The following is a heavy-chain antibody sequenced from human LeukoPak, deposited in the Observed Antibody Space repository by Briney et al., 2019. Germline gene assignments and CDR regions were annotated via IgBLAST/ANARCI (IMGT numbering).Heavy chain of an antibody. D-gene: IGHD3-22*01. CDR2: IGGSGTRT. Sequence: GGSLRLSCSASGFTFTTYGMNWVRQAPGKGLEWVSGIGGSGTRTYYADSVQGRFSISRDNAKNFLYLQMNSLRAEDTALYYCAKDTGYYYDSSGYFGYWGQGTLVTVSS. V-gene: IGHV3-20*04. CDR3: AKDTGYYYDSSGYFGY. J-gene: IGHJ4*02. CDR1: GFTFTTYG.